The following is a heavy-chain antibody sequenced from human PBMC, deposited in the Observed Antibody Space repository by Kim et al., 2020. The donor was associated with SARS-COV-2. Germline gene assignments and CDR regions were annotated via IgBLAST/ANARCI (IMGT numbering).Heavy chain of an antibody. V-gene: IGHV1-69*13. CDR2: IIPFFGTA. D-gene: IGHD3-22*01. Sequence: SVKVSCKASGGTFSSYAISWVRQAPGQGLEWMGGIIPFFGTANYAQKFQGRVTITADESTSTAYMELSSLRSEDTAVYYCARDWYYYDSSGYPATHWYFDLSGGGTPVTVSP. CDR1: GGTFSSYA. CDR3: ARDWYYYDSSGYPATHWYFDL. J-gene: IGHJ2*01.